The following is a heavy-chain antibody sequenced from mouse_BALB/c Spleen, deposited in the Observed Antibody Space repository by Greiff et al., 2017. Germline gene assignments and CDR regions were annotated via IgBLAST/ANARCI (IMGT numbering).Heavy chain of an antibody. CDR2: ISDGGSYT. V-gene: IGHV5-4*02. CDR1: GFTFSDYY. CDR3: ARAGRAMDY. Sequence: EVMLVESGGGLVKPGGSLKLSCAASGFTFSDYYMYWVRQTPEKRLEWVATISDGGSYTYYPDSVKGRFTISRDNAKNNLYLQMSSLKSEDTAMYYCARAGRAMDYGGQGTSVTVSS. J-gene: IGHJ4*01.